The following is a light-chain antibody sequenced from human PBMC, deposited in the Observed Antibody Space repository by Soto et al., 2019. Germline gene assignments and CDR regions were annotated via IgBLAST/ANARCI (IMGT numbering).Light chain of an antibody. CDR2: AVT. CDR3: SSYTSSSTL. V-gene: IGLV2-14*01. Sequence: SVLTQPASVSGSPGQSMTISCPGTSSDVGGYNYVSWYQQHPGKAPKLMFYAVTDRPSGVSSRFSGSKSGNTASLTISGLQAEDEADYCCSSYTSSSTLFGTGTKVTVL. CDR1: SSDVGGYNY. J-gene: IGLJ1*01.